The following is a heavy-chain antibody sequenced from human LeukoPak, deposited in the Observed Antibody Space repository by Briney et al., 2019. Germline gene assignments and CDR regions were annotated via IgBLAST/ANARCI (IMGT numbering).Heavy chain of an antibody. Sequence: VASVKVSCKASGGTFSSYAISWVRQAPGQGLEWMGRIIPIFGTANYAQKFQGRVAITTDESTSTAYMELSSLRSEDTAVYYCARDLGVGARGGSYYFDYWGQGTLVTVSS. CDR3: ARDLGVGARGGSYYFDY. CDR2: IIPIFGTA. D-gene: IGHD1-26*01. CDR1: GGTFSSYA. V-gene: IGHV1-69*05. J-gene: IGHJ4*02.